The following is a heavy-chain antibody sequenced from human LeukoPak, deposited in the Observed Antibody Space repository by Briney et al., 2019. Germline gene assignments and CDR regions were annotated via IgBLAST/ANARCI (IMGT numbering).Heavy chain of an antibody. CDR1: GFTFSSYA. Sequence: GGSLRLSCAASGFTFSSYAMSWVRHAPGKGLELVSAISGSGGSTYYADSVKGRFTISRDNSKNTLYLQMNSLRAEDTAVYYCAKGSDIAVAGIGGSYFDYWGQGTLVTVSS. J-gene: IGHJ4*02. D-gene: IGHD6-19*01. V-gene: IGHV3-23*01. CDR3: AKGSDIAVAGIGGSYFDY. CDR2: ISGSGGST.